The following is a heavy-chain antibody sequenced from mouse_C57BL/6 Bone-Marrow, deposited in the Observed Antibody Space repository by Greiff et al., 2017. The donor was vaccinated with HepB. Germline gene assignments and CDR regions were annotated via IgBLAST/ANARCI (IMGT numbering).Heavy chain of an antibody. Sequence: QVQLQQPGAELVMPGASVKLSCKASGYTFTSYWMHWVKQRPGQGLEWIEEIDPSDSYTNYNQKFKGKSTLTVDKSSSTAYMQLSSLTSEDSAVYYCARSWLLRFLFAYWGQGTLVTVSA. V-gene: IGHV1-69*01. CDR1: GYTFTSYW. J-gene: IGHJ3*01. CDR2: IDPSDSYT. CDR3: ARSWLLRFLFAY. D-gene: IGHD2-3*01.